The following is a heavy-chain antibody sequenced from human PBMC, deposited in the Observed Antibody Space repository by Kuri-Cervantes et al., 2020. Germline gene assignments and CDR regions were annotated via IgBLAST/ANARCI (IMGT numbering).Heavy chain of an antibody. CDR3: ATDWGWSRDY. J-gene: IGHJ4*02. D-gene: IGHD3-16*01. CDR1: GYTLTELS. V-gene: IGHV1-24*01. CDR2: FDPEDGET. Sequence: ASVKVSCKDSGYTLTELSMHWVRQAPGKGLEWMGGFDPEDGETIYAQKLQGRVTMTGDTSTDTGYMELSSLRSEDTAVYYCATDWGWSRDYWGQGTLVTVSS.